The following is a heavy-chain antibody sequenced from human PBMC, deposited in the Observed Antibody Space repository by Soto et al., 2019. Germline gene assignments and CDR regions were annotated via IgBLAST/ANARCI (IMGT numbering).Heavy chain of an antibody. CDR1: GFTFSSYG. D-gene: IGHD6-13*01. CDR2: ISYDGSNK. CDR3: AKDRGSSSWYHLFDY. V-gene: IGHV3-30*18. J-gene: IGHJ4*02. Sequence: GSLRLSCAASGFTFSSYGMHWVRQAPGKGLEWVAVISYDGSNKYYADSVKGRFTISRDNSKNTLYLQMNSLRAEDTAVYYCAKDRGSSSWYHLFDYWGQGTLVTVSS.